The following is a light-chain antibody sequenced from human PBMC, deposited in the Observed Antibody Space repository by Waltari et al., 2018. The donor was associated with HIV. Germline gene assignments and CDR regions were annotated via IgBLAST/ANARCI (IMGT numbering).Light chain of an antibody. V-gene: IGLV3-21*02. CDR2: DDS. CDR3: QVWDSSSDVV. J-gene: IGLJ2*01. Sequence: SYVLTQPPSVSVAPGQTARFTCGGNNLGSKSGHWYQQKPGQAPLLVLFDDSDRPSGIPERFSGSNSGNTATLTISRVEAGDEADYYCQVWDSSSDVVFGGGTKLTVL. CDR1: NLGSKS.